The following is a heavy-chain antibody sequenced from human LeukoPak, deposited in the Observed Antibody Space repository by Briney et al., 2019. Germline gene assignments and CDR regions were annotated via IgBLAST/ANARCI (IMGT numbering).Heavy chain of an antibody. CDR2: ISWNSGSI. D-gene: IGHD5-18*01. J-gene: IGHJ4*02. V-gene: IGHV3-9*03. CDR3: AKAGYSYGPYSYYFDY. Sequence: GGSLRLSCAASGFTFDDYAMHWVRQAPGKGLEWVSGISWNSGSIGYADSVKGRFTISRDNAKNSLYLQMNNLRAEDMALYYCAKAGYSYGPYSYYFDYWGQGTLVTVSS. CDR1: GFTFDDYA.